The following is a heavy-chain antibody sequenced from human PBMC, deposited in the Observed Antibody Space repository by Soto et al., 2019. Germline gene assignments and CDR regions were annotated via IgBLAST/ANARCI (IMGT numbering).Heavy chain of an antibody. CDR2: VYYSGTT. Sequence: SETLSLTCSVSGGSASNKTYWSWLRQPPGKRLEWIGYVYYSGTTNYNPSLKSRVTISVDLSKNQFSLRLSSVTTADTALYYCARTTAVPNTLRSRYFFDYWGQGTLVTVSS. J-gene: IGHJ4*02. V-gene: IGHV4-61*01. D-gene: IGHD4-17*01. CDR3: ARTTAVPNTLRSRYFFDY. CDR1: GGSASNKTY.